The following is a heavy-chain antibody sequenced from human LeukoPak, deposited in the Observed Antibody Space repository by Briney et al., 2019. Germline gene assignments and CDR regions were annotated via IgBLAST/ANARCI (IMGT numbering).Heavy chain of an antibody. D-gene: IGHD1-26*01. CDR1: GGSISSGSYY. Sequence: SETLSLTCTVSGGSISSGSYYWSWIRQPAGKGLEWIGRIYTSGSTNYNPSLESRVTISVDTSKNQFSLKLSSVTAADTAVYYCASGGVGARPDWGQGTLVIVSS. CDR3: ASGGVGARPD. J-gene: IGHJ4*02. CDR2: IYTSGST. V-gene: IGHV4-61*02.